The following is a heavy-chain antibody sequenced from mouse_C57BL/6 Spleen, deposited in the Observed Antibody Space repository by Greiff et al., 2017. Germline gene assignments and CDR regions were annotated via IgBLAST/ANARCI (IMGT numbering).Heavy chain of an antibody. J-gene: IGHJ2*01. D-gene: IGHD1-1*01. CDR3: ARMGNYYGSSYGYFDY. CDR2: IYPRSGNT. V-gene: IGHV1-81*01. Sequence: VQLQQSGAELARPGASVKLSCTASGYTFTSYGISWVKQRTGQGLEWIGEIYPRSGNTYYTEKFKGRATLTADKSSSTAYMELRSLTSEDSAVYFCARMGNYYGSSYGYFDYWGNSTTLTVSS. CDR1: GYTFTSYG.